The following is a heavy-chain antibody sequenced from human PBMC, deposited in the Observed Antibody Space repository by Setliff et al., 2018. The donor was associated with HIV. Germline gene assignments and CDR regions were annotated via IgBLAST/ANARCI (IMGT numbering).Heavy chain of an antibody. V-gene: IGHV1-18*01. Sequence: GASVKVSCKASGYTISTYLIAWVRQAPEQGLEWMGWISPFNGNTNYAQKLQGRLTVTTDTSTSTAYMELRSLRSDDTAVYYCARATSGTIHDFWGQGTLVTVSS. J-gene: IGHJ4*02. CDR1: GYTISTYL. CDR3: ARATSGTIHDF. CDR2: ISPFNGNT. D-gene: IGHD3-10*01.